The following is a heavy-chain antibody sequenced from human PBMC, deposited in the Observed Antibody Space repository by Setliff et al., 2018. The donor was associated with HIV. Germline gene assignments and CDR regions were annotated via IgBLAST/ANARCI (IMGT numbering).Heavy chain of an antibody. Sequence: PGGSLRLSCEASGFTFDDYGMSWVRQAPGKGLEWVSGISWNGHRTDYADSVKGRFTISRDNAKNSLYLEMNSLKAEDTALYWCARAVDYDYYYYMDVWGTGTTVTVSS. J-gene: IGHJ6*03. CDR2: ISWNGHRT. V-gene: IGHV3-20*04. CDR3: ARAVDYDYYYYMDV. CDR1: GFTFDDYG. D-gene: IGHD2-21*01.